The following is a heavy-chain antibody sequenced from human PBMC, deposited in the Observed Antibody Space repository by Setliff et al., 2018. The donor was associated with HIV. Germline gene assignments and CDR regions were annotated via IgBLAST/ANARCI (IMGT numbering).Heavy chain of an antibody. J-gene: IGHJ4*02. V-gene: IGHV3-20*04. D-gene: IGHD2-2*01. CDR2: INWDGSKR. Sequence: GGSLRLSCAAAGFNFDDFGMSWVRQVPGKGLEWISSINWDGSKRVYADSLMGRFSISRDNAKKSLFLQVNSLRTEDPAVYYCARPRYCISTNCYEAFDYWGQGTLVTVSS. CDR1: GFNFDDFG. CDR3: ARPRYCISTNCYEAFDY.